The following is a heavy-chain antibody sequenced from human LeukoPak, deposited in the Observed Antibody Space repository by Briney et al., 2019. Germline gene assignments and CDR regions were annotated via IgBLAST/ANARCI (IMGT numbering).Heavy chain of an antibody. Sequence: GGSLRLSCAASRFTFSNYNMHWVRQAPGKGLEWISYITGSSSTVYYADSVKGRFTISRDNAKSSLYLQMSSLRAEDTAVYYCAELGITMIGGVWGKGTTVTISS. CDR2: ITGSSSTV. J-gene: IGHJ6*04. CDR1: RFTFSNYN. V-gene: IGHV3-48*01. D-gene: IGHD3-10*02. CDR3: AELGITMIGGV.